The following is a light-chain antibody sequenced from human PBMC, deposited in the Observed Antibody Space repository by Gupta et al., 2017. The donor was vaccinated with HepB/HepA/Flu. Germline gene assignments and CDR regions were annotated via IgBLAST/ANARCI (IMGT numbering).Light chain of an antibody. CDR1: QSISSY. J-gene: IGKJ5*01. V-gene: IGKV1-39*01. CDR3: QQSYRTPIT. CDR2: AAS. Sequence: DIQMTQSPSSLSASVGDRVTITCRASQSISSYLNWYQQKPGKAPKLLIYAASSLQSGVPSRFSGSGSGTDFTLTISSLQPEDFATYYCQQSYRTPITFGQGTRLESK.